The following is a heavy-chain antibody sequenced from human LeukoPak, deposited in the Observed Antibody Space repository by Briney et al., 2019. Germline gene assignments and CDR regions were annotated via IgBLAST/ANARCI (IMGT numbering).Heavy chain of an antibody. CDR3: ARVRSGYSYGSYYLDY. Sequence: ASVKVSCKASGYTFTVYYMHWVRQAPGQGPEWMGWINPNSGGTSYAQKFQGRVTMTRDTSISTAYMELSRLRSDDTAVYYCARVRSGYSYGSYYLDYWGQGTLVTVSS. J-gene: IGHJ4*02. CDR2: INPNSGGT. CDR1: GYTFTVYY. D-gene: IGHD5-18*01. V-gene: IGHV1-2*02.